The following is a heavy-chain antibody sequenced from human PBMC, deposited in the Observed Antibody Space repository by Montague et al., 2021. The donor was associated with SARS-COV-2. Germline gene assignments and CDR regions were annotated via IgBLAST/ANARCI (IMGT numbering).Heavy chain of an antibody. J-gene: IGHJ6*02. CDR3: ARHFQSGSYGAYYYYGMDV. CDR2: IGDSGDST. V-gene: IGHV3-23*01. Sequence: SLRLSCAASGFTFSSHAMSWVRQAPERGLEWVSGIGDSGDSTYYADSVKGRFTISRDNSNNMLYLQMISLRVEDTAAYYCARHFQSGSYGAYYYYGMDVWGQGTTVTVSS. CDR1: GFTFSSHA. D-gene: IGHD1-26*01.